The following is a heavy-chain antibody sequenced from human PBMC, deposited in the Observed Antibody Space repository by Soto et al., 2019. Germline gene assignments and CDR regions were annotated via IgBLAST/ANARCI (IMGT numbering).Heavy chain of an antibody. Sequence: GGSLRLSCAASGFTFSSYAMHRVRQAPGKGLEWVAVISYDGSNKYYADSVKGRFTISRDNSKNTLYLQMNSLRAEDTAVYYCARGDSGYVNAPFDYWGQGTMVAVSS. J-gene: IGHJ4*02. D-gene: IGHD5-12*01. CDR1: GFTFSSYA. CDR3: ARGDSGYVNAPFDY. V-gene: IGHV3-30-3*01. CDR2: ISYDGSNK.